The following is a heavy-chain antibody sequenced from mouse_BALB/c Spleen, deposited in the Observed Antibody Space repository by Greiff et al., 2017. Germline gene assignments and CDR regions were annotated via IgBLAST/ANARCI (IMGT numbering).Heavy chain of an antibody. Sequence: QVQLKESGPGLVAPSQSLSITCTVSGFSLTSYGVHWVRQSPGKGLEWLGVIWAGGSTNYNSALMSRLSISKDNSKSQVFLKMNSLQTDDTAMYYCARRITTVVAHYYAMDYWGQGTSVTVSS. CDR1: GFSLTSYG. D-gene: IGHD1-1*01. V-gene: IGHV2-9*02. J-gene: IGHJ4*01. CDR2: IWAGGST. CDR3: ARRITTVVAHYYAMDY.